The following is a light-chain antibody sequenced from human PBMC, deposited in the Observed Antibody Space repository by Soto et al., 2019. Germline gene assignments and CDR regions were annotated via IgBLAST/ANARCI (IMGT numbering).Light chain of an antibody. CDR1: QSVSSY. Sequence: EIVMTQSPATLSVSLGERATLSCRASQSVSSYLAWYQQKPGQAPRLLIYDASNRATGIPARFSGSGSWTDFTLTISSLEPEDFAVYYCQQRSNWPSWTFGQGTKVDIK. CDR3: QQRSNWPSWT. V-gene: IGKV3-11*01. J-gene: IGKJ1*01. CDR2: DAS.